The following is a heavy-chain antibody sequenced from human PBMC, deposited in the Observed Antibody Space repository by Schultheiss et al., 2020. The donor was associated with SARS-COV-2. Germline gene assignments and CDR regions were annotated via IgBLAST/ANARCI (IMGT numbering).Heavy chain of an antibody. CDR3: ARARYSYDYFDY. CDR2: IYYSGST. CDR1: GGSISSSSYY. Sequence: SETLSLTCTVSGGSISSSSYYWSWIRQPPGKGLEWIGYIYYSGSTNYNPSLKSRVTMSVDTSKNQFSLKLSSVTAADTAVYYCARARYSYDYFDYWGQGTLVTVSS. J-gene: IGHJ4*02. D-gene: IGHD5-18*01. V-gene: IGHV4-61*05.